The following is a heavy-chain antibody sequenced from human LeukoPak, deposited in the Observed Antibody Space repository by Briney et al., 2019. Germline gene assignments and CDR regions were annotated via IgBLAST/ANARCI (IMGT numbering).Heavy chain of an antibody. Sequence: PSETLSLTCTVSGYSISSGYYWGWIRQPPGKGLEWIGSIYYGGSTYYNASLRSRVTTSVDTSKNQFSLKLNSVTAADTAVYYCAKSTYYYDTFVNAFDLWGQGTVVTVSS. J-gene: IGHJ3*01. D-gene: IGHD3-22*01. CDR2: IYYGGST. CDR1: GYSISSGYY. V-gene: IGHV4-38-2*02. CDR3: AKSTYYYDTFVNAFDL.